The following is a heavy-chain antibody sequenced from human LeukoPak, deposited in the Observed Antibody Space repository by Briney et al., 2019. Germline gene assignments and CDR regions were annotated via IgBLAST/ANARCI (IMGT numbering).Heavy chain of an antibody. D-gene: IGHD5-18*01. CDR2: IKQDGSEI. CDR1: EFTFSSYW. Sequence: PGGSLRLSCAASEFTFSSYWMTWVRQAPGKGLEWVANIKQDGSEIYYMDSVKGRFTISRDNAKNSLYLQMNSLRAEDTAVYYCARRAAKDRYYYYGMDVWGQGTTATVSS. CDR3: ARRAAKDRYYYYGMDV. J-gene: IGHJ6*02. V-gene: IGHV3-7*05.